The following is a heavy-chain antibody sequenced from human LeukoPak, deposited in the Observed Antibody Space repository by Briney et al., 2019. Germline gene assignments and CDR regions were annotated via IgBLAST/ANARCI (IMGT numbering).Heavy chain of an antibody. Sequence: GASVQVSCKASGYTFTGYYMHWVRHAPGQGLEWMVWINPNSGGTNYAQKFQGWVTMTRDTSISTAYMELSRLRSDDTAVYYCARGEIVVVPADTYNWFDPWGQGTLVTVSS. V-gene: IGHV1-2*04. D-gene: IGHD2-2*01. CDR3: ARGEIVVVPADTYNWFDP. CDR1: GYTFTGYY. J-gene: IGHJ5*02. CDR2: INPNSGGT.